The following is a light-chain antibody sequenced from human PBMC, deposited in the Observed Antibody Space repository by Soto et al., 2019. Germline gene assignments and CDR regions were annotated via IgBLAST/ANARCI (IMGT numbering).Light chain of an antibody. CDR3: GSYTTTSTLV. CDR2: EVS. J-gene: IGLJ3*02. CDR1: GRDIGAYNY. V-gene: IGLV2-14*01. Sequence: QSVLTQPASVSGSPGQSITISCTGTGRDIGAYNYVSWYQQHPGKAPKLMIYEVSDRPSGVSNRFSGSKSGNTASLTISGLQAEDEADYYCGSYTTTSTLVFGEGTKLTVL.